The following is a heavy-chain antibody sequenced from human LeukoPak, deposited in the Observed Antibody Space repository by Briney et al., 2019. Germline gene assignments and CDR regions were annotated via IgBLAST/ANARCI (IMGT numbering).Heavy chain of an antibody. CDR1: GYTFTGYY. D-gene: IGHD5-18*01. CDR2: INPNSGGT. V-gene: IGHV1-2*02. CDR3: ARDLVDTAMVTFFDY. Sequence: ASVKVSCKASGYTFTGYYMHWVRQAPGQGLEWMGWINPNSGGTNYAQKFQGRVTMTRDTSISTAYMEPSRLRSDDTAVYYCARDLVDTAMVTFFDYWGQGTLVTVSS. J-gene: IGHJ4*02.